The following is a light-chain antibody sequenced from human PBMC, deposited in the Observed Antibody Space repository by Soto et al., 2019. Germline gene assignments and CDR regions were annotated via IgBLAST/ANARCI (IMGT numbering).Light chain of an antibody. CDR2: GAS. CDR1: QSVSSSY. CDR3: QQYGSSPLT. Sequence: EMVLTQSPGTLSLSPGERATLSCRASQSVSSSYLAWYQQKPGQAPRLLIYGASSRATGIPDRFSGCGSGTDFTLTITRLEPEDVAVDYCQQYGSSPLTFGGGTKVEIK. J-gene: IGKJ4*01. V-gene: IGKV3-20*01.